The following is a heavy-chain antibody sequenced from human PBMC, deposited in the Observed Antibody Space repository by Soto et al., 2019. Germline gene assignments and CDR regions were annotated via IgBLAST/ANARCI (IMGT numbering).Heavy chain of an antibody. CDR2: LDSRGYT. CDR1: GFTFSNHD. Sequence: EVHLVESGGGLEQPGWSLRLSCAASGFTFSNHDMHWVRQAPGKGLEWVSGLDSRGYTNYAASVKGRFSISGDSGKKSVPLQINNLRAEDTALYFCATERIGTDYFDNWGQGTLVTVSS. CDR3: ATERIGTDYFDN. J-gene: IGHJ4*02. V-gene: IGHV3-13*01. D-gene: IGHD1-1*01.